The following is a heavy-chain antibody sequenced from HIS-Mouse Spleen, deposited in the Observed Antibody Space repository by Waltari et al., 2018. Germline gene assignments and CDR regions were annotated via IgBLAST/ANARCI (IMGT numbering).Heavy chain of an antibody. D-gene: IGHD6-13*01. CDR3: AREIPYSSSWYDWYFDL. Sequence: QLQLQESGPGLVKPSETLSLTCTVSGGSISSSSYYWGWIRQPPGKGLEWIGSIYYSGGTHDNPSLKSRVTISVDTSKNQFSRKLSSVTAADTAVYYCAREIPYSSSWYDWYFDLWGRGTLVTVSS. CDR2: IYYSGGT. V-gene: IGHV4-39*07. J-gene: IGHJ2*01. CDR1: GGSISSSSYY.